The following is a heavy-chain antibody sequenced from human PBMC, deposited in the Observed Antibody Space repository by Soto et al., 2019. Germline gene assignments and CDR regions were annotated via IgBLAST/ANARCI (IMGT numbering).Heavy chain of an antibody. Sequence: QLQLQESGPGLVKPSETLSLTCTVSGGSISSSSYYWGWIRQPPGKGLEWIGSIYYSGSTYYNPSLKSRVTISVDTSKNQFSLKLSSVTAADTAVYYCASLPPLDDYSTRYYFDYWGQASLVTVSS. CDR1: GGSISSSSYY. V-gene: IGHV4-39*01. CDR3: ASLPPLDDYSTRYYFDY. D-gene: IGHD4-4*01. CDR2: IYYSGST. J-gene: IGHJ4*02.